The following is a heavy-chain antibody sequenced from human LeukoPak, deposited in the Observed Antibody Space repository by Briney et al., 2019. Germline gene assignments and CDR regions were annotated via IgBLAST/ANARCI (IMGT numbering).Heavy chain of an antibody. D-gene: IGHD3-22*01. CDR1: GGSISSSSYY. Sequence: PSETLSLTCTVSGGSISSSSYYWGWIRQPPGKALEWIGSIYYSGSTYYNPSLKSRVTISVDTSKNQFSLKLSSVTAADTAVYYCARNYYDSSGYYWGQGTLVTVSS. V-gene: IGHV4-39*01. CDR3: ARNYYDSSGYY. J-gene: IGHJ4*02. CDR2: IYYSGST.